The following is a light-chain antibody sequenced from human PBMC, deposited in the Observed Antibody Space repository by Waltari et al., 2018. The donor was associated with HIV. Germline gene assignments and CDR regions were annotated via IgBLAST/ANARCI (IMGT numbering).Light chain of an antibody. V-gene: IGKV1-39*01. CDR3: QQTDSTPWT. J-gene: IGKJ1*01. CDR2: VAS. CDR1: QSIDNH. Sequence: DIQMTQSPTPLAASAGDRVTITCRARQSIDNHVNWDPQKSGKAPKLLISVASTLQSGVPSRFRGSGSGTSFSLTISGLQLEDFVTYFCQQTDSTPWTFGQGTKVEIK.